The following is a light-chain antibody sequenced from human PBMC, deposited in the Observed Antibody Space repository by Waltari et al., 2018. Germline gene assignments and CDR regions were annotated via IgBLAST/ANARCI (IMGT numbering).Light chain of an antibody. CDR3: QQSYLTPQT. J-gene: IGKJ1*01. V-gene: IGKV1-39*01. CDR1: QPIDNF. CDR2: ATS. Sequence: DIQLTQSPSSLSASVGDRVTITCRASQPIDNFLNWYQQKPGRAPKLLIFATSNLQTGVPSRFNGSGSGAGFSLTISSLQPDDFAIYHCQQSYLTPQTFGQGTKVEV.